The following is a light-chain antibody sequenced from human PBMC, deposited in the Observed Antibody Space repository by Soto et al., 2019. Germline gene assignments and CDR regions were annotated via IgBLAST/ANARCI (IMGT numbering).Light chain of an antibody. CDR2: IAS. Sequence: EIVMTQSPAALSVSPGERATLSCRASQSVTSNLAWYQQKPGQAPRLLIYIASTRATGIPARFSGSGSGTEFTLTISSLQSEDFAVYYCQQYGSSPPWTFGQGTKVDIK. CDR3: QQYGSSPPWT. J-gene: IGKJ1*01. CDR1: QSVTSN. V-gene: IGKV3D-15*01.